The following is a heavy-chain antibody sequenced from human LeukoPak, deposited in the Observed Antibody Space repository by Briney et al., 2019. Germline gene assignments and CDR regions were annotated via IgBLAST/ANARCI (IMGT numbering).Heavy chain of an antibody. CDR1: GFTFSDYY. J-gene: IGHJ4*02. CDR3: ARVATLRRLRYFELEFGSLS. D-gene: IGHD3-9*01. V-gene: IGHV3-11*01. Sequence: PGGSLRLSCAASGFTFSDYYMISSSGSTIYYADSVKGRFTISRDNAKNSLYLQMNSLRAEDTALYYCARVATLRRLRYFELEFGSLSWGQGTLVTVSS. CDR2: SSSGSTI.